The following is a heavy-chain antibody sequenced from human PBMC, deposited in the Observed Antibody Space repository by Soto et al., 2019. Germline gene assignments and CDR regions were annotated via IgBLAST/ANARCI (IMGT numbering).Heavy chain of an antibody. J-gene: IGHJ4*02. D-gene: IGHD2-2*01. CDR1: GGSITSSGYY. CDR3: ARGGGSTKVDY. V-gene: IGHV4-31*03. Sequence: QVQLQESGPGLVKPSQTLSLTCTVSGGSITSSGYYWSWIRQHPGEGLEWIGFTSNSGSTSYNPSLKSRVTISVDPSSNQVSLNLKSVTAAGTAVCYCARGGGSTKVDYWGQGTLVTVSP. CDR2: TSNSGST.